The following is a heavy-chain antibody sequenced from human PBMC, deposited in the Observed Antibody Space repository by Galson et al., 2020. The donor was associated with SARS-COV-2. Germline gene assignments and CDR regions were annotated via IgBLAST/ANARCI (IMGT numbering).Heavy chain of an antibody. D-gene: IGHD6-19*01. J-gene: IGHJ4*02. CDR1: GFPFSNNW. CDR2: MNQDASVK. Sequence: GESLKISCTGSGFPFSNNWMTWVRQAPGKGLEWVAHMNQDASVKDYMNSVKGRFIISRDNVKNSFFLQMNSVRVDDTAVYYCASGSGWLIDYWGQGTLVTVSS. CDR3: ASGSGWLIDY. V-gene: IGHV3-7*01.